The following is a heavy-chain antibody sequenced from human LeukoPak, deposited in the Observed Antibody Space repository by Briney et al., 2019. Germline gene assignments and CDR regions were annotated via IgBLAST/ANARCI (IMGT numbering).Heavy chain of an antibody. CDR1: GFTFSSYS. Sequence: GSLRLSCAASGFTFSSYSMNWVRQAPGKGLEWVAFIRYDGSNKYYADSVKGRFTISRDNSKNTLYLQMNSLRAEDTAVYYCAKDPIRYCSSTSCYIQDYWGQGTLVTVSS. CDR3: AKDPIRYCSSTSCYIQDY. J-gene: IGHJ4*02. D-gene: IGHD2-2*02. V-gene: IGHV3-30*02. CDR2: IRYDGSNK.